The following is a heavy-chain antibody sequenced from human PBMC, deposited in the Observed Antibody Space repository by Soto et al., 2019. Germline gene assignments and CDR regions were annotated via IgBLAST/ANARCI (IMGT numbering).Heavy chain of an antibody. CDR3: AKFLEFKGQGTLVTVSSGKKTEGTAVYYCTFFPGYYYMDV. D-gene: IGHD3-10*01. J-gene: IGHJ6*03. CDR2: ISGSGAST. Sequence: VRQAIRKKMEWVSLISGSGASTNYADSVKGRFTISRDNSKNKLFLQMNSLRAEDTALYYCAKFLEFKGQGTLVTVSSGKKTEGTAVYYCTFFPGYYYMDVWCKGTTVTVS. V-gene: IGHV3-23*01.